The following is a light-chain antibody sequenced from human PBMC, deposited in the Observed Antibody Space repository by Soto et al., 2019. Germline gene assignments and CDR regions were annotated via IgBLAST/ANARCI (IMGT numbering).Light chain of an antibody. Sequence: EIVLTQSPGTLSLSPGERATLSCRVSQTLSSSHLAWYQQRRGQAPRLLIHGASTRATGIPDRFSGSGSGTDFTLTINRLEPEDFAVYYCQQYGNSPPWTFGQGTKVDVK. J-gene: IGKJ1*01. V-gene: IGKV3-20*01. CDR1: QTLSSSH. CDR3: QQYGNSPPWT. CDR2: GAS.